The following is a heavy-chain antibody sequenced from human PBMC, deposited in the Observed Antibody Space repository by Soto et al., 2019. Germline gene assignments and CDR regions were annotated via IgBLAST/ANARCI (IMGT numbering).Heavy chain of an antibody. CDR2: IGTDGNT. V-gene: IGHV3-23*01. CDR3: VRKYPGTRPFDY. CDR1: GFTFNSYA. J-gene: IGHJ4*01. Sequence: VGSLRLSCAASGFTFNSYAMNWVRQAPGRGLAWVSAIGTDGNTYYANSVKGRFTISRDNSRTTLYLQMNSLRVEDTALYYCVRKYPGTRPFDYWGKGTLVTVS. D-gene: IGHD2-2*01.